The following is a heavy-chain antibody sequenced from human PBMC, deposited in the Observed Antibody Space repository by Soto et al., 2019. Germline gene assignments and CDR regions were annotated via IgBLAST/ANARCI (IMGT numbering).Heavy chain of an antibody. J-gene: IGHJ4*02. Sequence: GGSLRLSCAASGFTFSSYAMSWVRQAPGKGLEWVSAISGSGGSTYYADSVKGRFTISRDNSKNTLYLQMNSLRAEDTAVYYCAKDLGGYDLPPVNYWGQGTLVTVSS. CDR3: AKDLGGYDLPPVNY. CDR2: ISGSGGST. D-gene: IGHD5-12*01. V-gene: IGHV3-23*01. CDR1: GFTFSSYA.